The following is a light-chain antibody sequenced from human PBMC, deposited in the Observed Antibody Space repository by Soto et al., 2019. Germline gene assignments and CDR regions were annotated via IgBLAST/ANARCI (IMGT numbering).Light chain of an antibody. Sequence: QSALTQPPSVSGSPGQSVTISCTGTSSDVGSYNRVSWYQQPPGTAPKLMIYEVSHRPSGVPDRFSGSKSANTASLTISGLQAEDEADYYCSLYTSSSTVFGGGTKLTVL. CDR3: SLYTSSSTV. CDR1: SSDVGSYNR. CDR2: EVS. V-gene: IGLV2-18*01. J-gene: IGLJ2*01.